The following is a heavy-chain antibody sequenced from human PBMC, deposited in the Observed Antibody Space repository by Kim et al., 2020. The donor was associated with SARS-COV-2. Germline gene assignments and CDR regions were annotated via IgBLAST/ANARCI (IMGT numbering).Heavy chain of an antibody. CDR3: AKSRAYR. V-gene: IGHV3-23*01. Sequence: GGSLRLSCAASGFTFSSYAMSWVRQAPGKGLEWVSAISGSGGSPYYAASVKGWFIISRDNSKTTLYLRMNRLRAEATAVYYCAKSRAYRWGQGTLGTV. CDR2: ISGSGGSP. CDR1: GFTFSSYA. J-gene: IGHJ4*02.